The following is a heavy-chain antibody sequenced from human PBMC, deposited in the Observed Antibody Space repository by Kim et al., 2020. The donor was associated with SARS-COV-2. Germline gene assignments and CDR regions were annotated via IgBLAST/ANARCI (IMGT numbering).Heavy chain of an antibody. V-gene: IGHV3-13*04. J-gene: IGHJ6*02. CDR2: IGTAGDT. CDR3: ARDRPSDYGVYGMDV. CDR1: GFTFSSYD. D-gene: IGHD4-17*01. Sequence: GGSLRLSCAASGFTFSSYDMHWVRQATGKGLEWVSAIGTAGDTYYPGSVKGRFTISRENAKNSLNLQINSLRAGDTAVYYCARDRPSDYGVYGMDVWGQGTTVTVSS.